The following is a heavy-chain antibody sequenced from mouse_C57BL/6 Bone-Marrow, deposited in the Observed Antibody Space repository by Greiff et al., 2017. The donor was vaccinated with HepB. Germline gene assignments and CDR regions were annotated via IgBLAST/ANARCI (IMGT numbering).Heavy chain of an antibody. D-gene: IGHD1-1*01. Sequence: QVQLKQSGAELMKPGASVKLSCKATGYTFTGYWIEWVKQRPGHGLEWIGEILPGSGSTNYNEKFKGKATFTADTSSNTAYMQLSSLTTEDSAIYYCAYYYGPQAFAYWGQGTLVTVSA. V-gene: IGHV1-9*01. J-gene: IGHJ3*01. CDR3: AYYYGPQAFAY. CDR2: ILPGSGST. CDR1: GYTFTGYW.